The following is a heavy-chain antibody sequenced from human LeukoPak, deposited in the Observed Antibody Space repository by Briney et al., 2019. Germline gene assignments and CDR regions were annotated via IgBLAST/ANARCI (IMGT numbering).Heavy chain of an antibody. CDR1: GFTFSSYA. D-gene: IGHD3-10*01. J-gene: IGHJ4*02. V-gene: IGHV3-23*01. CDR2: ISGSGGST. Sequence: GGSLRLSCAASGFTFSSYAMSWVRQAPGKGLEWVSAISGSGGSTYYADSEKGRFTISRDNSKNTLYLQMNSLRAEDTAVYYCAKAKPMVRGVPTYYFDYWGQGTLVTVSS. CDR3: AKAKPMVRGVPTYYFDY.